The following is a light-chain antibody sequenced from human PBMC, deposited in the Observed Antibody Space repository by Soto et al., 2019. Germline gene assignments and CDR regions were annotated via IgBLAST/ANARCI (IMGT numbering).Light chain of an antibody. J-gene: IGLJ1*01. Sequence: QSALTQPASVSGSPGQSITISCTGTPRDIGGYNFVSWYQQYPGKAPRLIIFEVSSRPSGVSNRFSGSKSGNTASLTISELQPEDEADYHCSSYTISNTLPFVFGTGTKVTV. CDR2: EVS. CDR3: SSYTISNTLPFV. V-gene: IGLV2-14*01. CDR1: PRDIGGYNF.